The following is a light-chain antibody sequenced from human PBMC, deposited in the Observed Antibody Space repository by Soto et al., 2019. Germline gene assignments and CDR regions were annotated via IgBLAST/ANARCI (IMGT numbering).Light chain of an antibody. CDR1: SSDIGYYNS. J-gene: IGLJ2*01. CDR3: SSYTTTSTRV. Sequence: QSVLTQPASVSASPGQSITISCTGTSSDIGYYNSVSWYQQHPGTAPQLMIYDVSYRPSGISSRFSGSKSGNTASLTISGLQPEDEADYFCSSYTTTSTRVFGGGTKLTVL. CDR2: DVS. V-gene: IGLV2-14*01.